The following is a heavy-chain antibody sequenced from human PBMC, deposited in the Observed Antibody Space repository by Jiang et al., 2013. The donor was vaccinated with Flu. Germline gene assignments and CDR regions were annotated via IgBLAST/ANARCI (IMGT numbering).Heavy chain of an antibody. J-gene: IGHJ4*02. CDR2: ISYDGSNK. Sequence: AVISYDGSNKYYADSVKGRFTISRDNSKNTLYLQMNSLRAEDTAVYYCETYYYDSSGYYFDYWGQGTLVTVSS. D-gene: IGHD3-22*01. CDR3: ETYYYDSSGYYFDY. V-gene: IGHV3-30*03.